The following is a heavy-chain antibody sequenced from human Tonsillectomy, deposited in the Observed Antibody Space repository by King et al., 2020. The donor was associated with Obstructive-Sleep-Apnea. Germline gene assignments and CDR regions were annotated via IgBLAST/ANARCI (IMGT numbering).Heavy chain of an antibody. J-gene: IGHJ4*02. CDR2: ISGSGGRT. V-gene: IGHV3-23*04. Sequence: VQLVESGGGLVQPGGSLRLSCAASGFTFSNYAMSWVRQAPGKGLEWVSGISGSGGRTYYADSVKGRFTLSRDNSKNTPYMQMNSLRVGDTAVYYCGKDPGYGGREVDYWGQGTLVTVSS. CDR1: GFTFSNYA. D-gene: IGHD5-18*01. CDR3: GKDPGYGGREVDY.